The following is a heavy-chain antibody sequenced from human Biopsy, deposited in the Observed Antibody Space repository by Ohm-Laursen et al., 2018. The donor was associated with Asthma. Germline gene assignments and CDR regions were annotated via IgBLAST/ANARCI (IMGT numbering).Heavy chain of an antibody. D-gene: IGHD1-1*01. CDR1: GFSFSNFA. CDR2: ISKGASTQ. V-gene: IGHV3-30*01. Sequence: SLRLSCSVFGFSFSNFAIHWVRQAPGKGLEWVGVISKGASTQDYADSVKGRFTMARDNSKNTLDLQMNSLREEDTAVYYCVRDGTDDAFDIWGQGTVVSVSS. J-gene: IGHJ3*02. CDR3: VRDGTDDAFDI.